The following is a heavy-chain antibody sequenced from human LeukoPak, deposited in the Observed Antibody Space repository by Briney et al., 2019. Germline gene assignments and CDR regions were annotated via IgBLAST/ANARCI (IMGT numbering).Heavy chain of an antibody. CDR1: GYTFTGYY. J-gene: IGHJ3*02. D-gene: IGHD2-2*03. V-gene: IGHV1-46*01. CDR2: INPSGGST. Sequence: GASVKVSCKASGYTFTGYYMHWVRQAPGQGPEWMGIINPSGGSTSYAQKFQGRVTMTRDTSTSTLYMALGSLRSEDTAFYYCARQARGSWINDAFDIWGQGTMVTVSS. CDR3: ARQARGSWINDAFDI.